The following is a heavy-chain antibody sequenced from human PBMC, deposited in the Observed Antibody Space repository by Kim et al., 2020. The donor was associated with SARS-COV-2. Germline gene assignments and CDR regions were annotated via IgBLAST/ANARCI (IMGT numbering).Heavy chain of an antibody. V-gene: IGHV3-15*01. CDR3: ATVGGLFEY. D-gene: IGHD3-10*01. J-gene: IGHJ4*02. CDR2: GTT. Sequence: GTTDYAAPVKGRFTISREDSKNTLYLQMNSLKTEDTAVYYCATVGGLFEYWGQGTLVTVSS.